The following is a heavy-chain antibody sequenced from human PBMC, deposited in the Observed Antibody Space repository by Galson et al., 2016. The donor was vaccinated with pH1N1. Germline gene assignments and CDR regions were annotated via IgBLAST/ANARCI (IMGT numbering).Heavy chain of an antibody. Sequence: TLSLTCTVSGGSMNSADYYWSWIRQPPGKGLEWIGYIYYSGTTYISPSLKSRLSMSVDMSNNQFSMTLNSVTAAYTAVYYCSRGEGVRYYYSVMDVWGQGTTVTVFS. D-gene: IGHD3-16*01. CDR3: SRGEGVRYYYSVMDV. CDR1: GGSMNSADYY. CDR2: IYYSGTT. V-gene: IGHV4-30-4*01. J-gene: IGHJ6*02.